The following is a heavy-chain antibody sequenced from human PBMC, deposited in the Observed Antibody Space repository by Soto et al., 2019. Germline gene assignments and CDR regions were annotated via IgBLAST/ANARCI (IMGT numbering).Heavy chain of an antibody. Sequence: GESLKISCTVSGYTFTDYWIGWVRQMPGKGLEWMAIIYPGDSDTRYSPSFQGQVTISADRSITTAYLQWSSLRASDTAMYYCARERNNGEPWFDPWGQGTLVTVSS. V-gene: IGHV5-51*01. D-gene: IGHD2-8*01. CDR2: IYPGDSDT. CDR3: ARERNNGEPWFDP. CDR1: GYTFTDYW. J-gene: IGHJ5*02.